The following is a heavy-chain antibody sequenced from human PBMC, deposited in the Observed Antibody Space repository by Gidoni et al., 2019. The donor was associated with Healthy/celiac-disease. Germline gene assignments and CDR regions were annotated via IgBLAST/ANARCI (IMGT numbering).Heavy chain of an antibody. J-gene: IGHJ4*02. CDR3: ARGLMVVAATHFDY. CDR2: INHSGST. CDR1: GGSFSGYY. V-gene: IGHV4-34*01. D-gene: IGHD2-15*01. Sequence: QVQLQQWGAGLLKPSETLSLTCAVYGGSFSGYYWSWIRQPPGKGLEWIGEINHSGSTNYNPSLKSRVTISVDTSKNQFSLKLSSVTAADTAVYYCARGLMVVAATHFDYWGQGTLVTVSS.